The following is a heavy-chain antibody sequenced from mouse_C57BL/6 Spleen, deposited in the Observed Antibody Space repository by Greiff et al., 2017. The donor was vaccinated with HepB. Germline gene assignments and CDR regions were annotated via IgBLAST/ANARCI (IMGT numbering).Heavy chain of an antibody. CDR3: ARDGLYYAMDY. J-gene: IGHJ4*01. V-gene: IGHV1-64*01. CDR1: GYTFTSYW. Sequence: LQQPGAELVKPGASVKLSCKASGYTFTSYWMHWVKQRPGQGLEWIGMIHPNSGSTNYNEKFKSKATLTVDKSSSTAYMQLSSLTSEDSAVYYCARDGLYYAMDYWGQGTSVTVSS. CDR2: IHPNSGST. D-gene: IGHD2-3*01.